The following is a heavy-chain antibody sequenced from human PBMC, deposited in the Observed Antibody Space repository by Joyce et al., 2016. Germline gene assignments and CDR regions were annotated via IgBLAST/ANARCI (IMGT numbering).Heavy chain of an antibody. J-gene: IGHJ4*02. V-gene: IGHV7-4-1*02. Sequence: QVQLVQSGSELKKPGASVKVSCMASGYTFTNYAINWVRQAPGQGLEWTGWINTNTGNPKYAQGFTGRFVFSLDTSVTTAYLQSSSLKTEDSSVYYCAVLGASAGSGFDYWGQGTLVTVSS. CDR3: AVLGASAGSGFDY. CDR2: INTNTGNP. CDR1: GYTFTNYA. D-gene: IGHD6-13*01.